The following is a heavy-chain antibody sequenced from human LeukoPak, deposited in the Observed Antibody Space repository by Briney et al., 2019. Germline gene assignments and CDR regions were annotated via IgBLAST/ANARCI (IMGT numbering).Heavy chain of an antibody. D-gene: IGHD3-9*01. Sequence: PSETLSLTCTASGGSISSSSYYWGWIRQPPGKGLEWIGSIYYSGSTYYNPSPKSRVTISVDTSKNQFSLKLSSVTAADTAVYYCARHAPVGDILTGYYNPIDYWGQGTLVTVSS. J-gene: IGHJ4*02. CDR3: ARHAPVGDILTGYYNPIDY. V-gene: IGHV4-39*01. CDR1: GGSISSSSYY. CDR2: IYYSGST.